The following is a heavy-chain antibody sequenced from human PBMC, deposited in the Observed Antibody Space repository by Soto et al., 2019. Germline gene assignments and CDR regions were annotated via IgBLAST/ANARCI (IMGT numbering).Heavy chain of an antibody. J-gene: IGHJ4*02. Sequence: GGSLRLSCAASGFTFDDYAMHWVRQAPGKGLEWVSGISWNSGSIGYADSVKGRFTISRDNAKNSLYLQMNSLRAEDTALYYCAKDIRRIAVARYDFDYWGQGTLVTVSS. CDR2: ISWNSGSI. V-gene: IGHV3-9*01. D-gene: IGHD6-19*01. CDR1: GFTFDDYA. CDR3: AKDIRRIAVARYDFDY.